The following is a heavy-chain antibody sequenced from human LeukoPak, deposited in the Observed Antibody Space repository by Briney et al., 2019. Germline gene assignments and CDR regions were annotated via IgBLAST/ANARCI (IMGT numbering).Heavy chain of an antibody. CDR2: IKQDGSEK. CDR1: GFTFSSYW. Sequence: GGSLRLSCAASGFTFSSYWMSWVRQAPGKGLEWVANIKQDGSEKDYVDSVKGRFTISRDNAKNSLYLQMNSLRAEDTAVYYCAREGSVAGNGPYYFDYWGQGTLVTVSS. CDR3: AREGSVAGNGPYYFDY. V-gene: IGHV3-7*01. D-gene: IGHD6-19*01. J-gene: IGHJ4*02.